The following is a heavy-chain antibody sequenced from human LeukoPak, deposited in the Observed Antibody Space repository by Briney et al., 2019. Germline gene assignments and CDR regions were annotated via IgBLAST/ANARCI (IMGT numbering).Heavy chain of an antibody. Sequence: ASVKVSCEASGYTFTGYYMHWVRQAPGQGLEWMGWINPNSGGTNYAQKFQGRVTMTRDTSISTAYMELSRLRSDDTAVYYCARGGSRITIFGVAKTHFDYWGQGTLVTVSS. CDR2: INPNSGGT. D-gene: IGHD3-3*01. J-gene: IGHJ4*02. V-gene: IGHV1-2*02. CDR3: ARGGSRITIFGVAKTHFDY. CDR1: GYTFTGYY.